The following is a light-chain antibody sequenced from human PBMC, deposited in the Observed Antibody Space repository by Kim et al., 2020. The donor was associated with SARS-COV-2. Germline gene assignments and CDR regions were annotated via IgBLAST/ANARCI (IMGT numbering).Light chain of an antibody. CDR3: QRFGSSMYT. J-gene: IGKJ2*01. V-gene: IGKV3-20*01. Sequence: PGERATLSCRTSQTISSSYLAWYQQKPGQAPRLLIYGASSRATGIPDRFSGRGSGTDFTLTISRLEPEDFAVYYCQRFGSSMYTFGQGTKLE. CDR2: GAS. CDR1: QTISSSY.